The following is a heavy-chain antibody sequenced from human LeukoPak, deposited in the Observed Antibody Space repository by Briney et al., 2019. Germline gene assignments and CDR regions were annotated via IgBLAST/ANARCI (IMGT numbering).Heavy chain of an antibody. CDR3: AIDLPSPSGLRVDYFDY. CDR2: INPDSGGT. V-gene: IGHV1-2*02. CDR1: GYTFTGYY. J-gene: IGHJ4*02. Sequence: ASVKVSCKASGYTFTGYYMHWVRQAPGQGLEWMGWINPDSGGTNYAQKFQGRVTMTRDTSISTAYMELSRLRSDDTAVYYCAIDLPSPSGLRVDYFDYWGQGTLVAVSS. D-gene: IGHD6-19*01.